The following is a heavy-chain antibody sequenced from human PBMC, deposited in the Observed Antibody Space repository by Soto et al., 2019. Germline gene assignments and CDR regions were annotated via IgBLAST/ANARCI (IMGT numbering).Heavy chain of an antibody. Sequence: GGSLRLSCAASGFTFSSYGMHWVRQAPGKGLEWVAVISYDGSNKYYADSVKGRFTISRDNSKNTLYLQMDSLRAEDTAVYYCARDLRDGYYFSVGQDVWGQGTTVS. CDR3: ARDLRDGYYFSVGQDV. D-gene: IGHD5-12*01. J-gene: IGHJ6*02. CDR2: ISYDGSNK. V-gene: IGHV3-30*03. CDR1: GFTFSSYG.